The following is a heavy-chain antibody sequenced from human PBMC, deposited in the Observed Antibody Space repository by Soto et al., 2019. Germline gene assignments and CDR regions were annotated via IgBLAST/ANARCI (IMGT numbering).Heavy chain of an antibody. Sequence: QVQLVESGGGVVQPGRSLRLSCAASGFTFSSCGMHWVRQAPGKGLEWVAVIWYDGSNKYYADSVKGRFTISRDNSKNTLYLQMNSLRAEDTAVYYCARDMERDAFDIWGQGTMVTVSS. D-gene: IGHD1-26*01. CDR3: ARDMERDAFDI. CDR2: IWYDGSNK. V-gene: IGHV3-33*01. CDR1: GFTFSSCG. J-gene: IGHJ3*02.